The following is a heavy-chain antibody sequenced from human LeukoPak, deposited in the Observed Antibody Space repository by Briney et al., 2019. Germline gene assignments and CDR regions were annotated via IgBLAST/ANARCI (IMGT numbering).Heavy chain of an antibody. Sequence: GGSLRLSCAASGFTFSSNWMSWVRQAPGKGLEWVANIKQDGSEKYYVDSVKGRFTISRDNAKNSLYLQINSLGAEDTAVYYCARDPPLITATGSRYFQHWGQGTLVTVSS. D-gene: IGHD6-13*01. V-gene: IGHV3-7*01. J-gene: IGHJ1*01. CDR3: ARDPPLITATGSRYFQH. CDR1: GFTFSSNW. CDR2: IKQDGSEK.